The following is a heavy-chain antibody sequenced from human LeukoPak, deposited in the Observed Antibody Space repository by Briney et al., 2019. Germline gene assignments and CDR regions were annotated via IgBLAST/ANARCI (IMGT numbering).Heavy chain of an antibody. V-gene: IGHV4-61*02. CDR1: GGSVTSGSYY. D-gene: IGHD3-22*01. Sequence: PSQTLSLTCTVSGGSVTSGSYYWSWIRQPAGKGLEWIGRIHTSGSTNYNPSLKSRVTISVDTSKNQFSLKLSSVTAADTAVYYCARNTYYYDSSGYYDNAFDMWGQGTKVTVSS. CDR3: ARNTYYYDSSGYYDNAFDM. J-gene: IGHJ3*02. CDR2: IHTSGST.